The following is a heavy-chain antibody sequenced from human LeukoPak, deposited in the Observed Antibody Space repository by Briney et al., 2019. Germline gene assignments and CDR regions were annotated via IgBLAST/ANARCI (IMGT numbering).Heavy chain of an antibody. CDR3: AKGTDRVPYYYYYMDV. CDR2: IRYDGSNK. Sequence: GGSLRLSCAASGFTFSSYGMHWVRQAPGKGLEWVAFIRYDGSNKYYADSVKGRFTISRDNSKNTLYLRMNSLRAEDTAVYYCAKGTDRVPYYYYYMDVWGKGTTVTISS. CDR1: GFTFSSYG. D-gene: IGHD1-1*01. J-gene: IGHJ6*03. V-gene: IGHV3-30*02.